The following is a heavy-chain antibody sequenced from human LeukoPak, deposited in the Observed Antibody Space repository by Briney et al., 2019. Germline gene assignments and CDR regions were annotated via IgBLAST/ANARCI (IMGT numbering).Heavy chain of an antibody. Sequence: GGSLRLSCAASGFTFSSYAMSWVRQAPGEVLEWVSAISGSGGSTYYADSVKGRFTISRDNSKNPLYLQMNSLRAEDTAVYYCAKDVWVTPYYFDHWGQGTLVTVSS. D-gene: IGHD3-16*01. CDR3: AKDVWVTPYYFDH. CDR1: GFTFSSYA. V-gene: IGHV3-23*01. CDR2: ISGSGGST. J-gene: IGHJ4*02.